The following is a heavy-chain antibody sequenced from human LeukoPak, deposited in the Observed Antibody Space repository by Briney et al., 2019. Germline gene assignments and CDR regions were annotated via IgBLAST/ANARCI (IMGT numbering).Heavy chain of an antibody. D-gene: IGHD3-22*01. CDR3: AKSRYYYDSSGYSR. CDR1: GFTFSSYA. J-gene: IGHJ4*02. CDR2: ISGSGGST. V-gene: IGHV3-23*01. Sequence: GSLRLSCAASGFTFSSYAMSWVRQAPGKGLEWVSAISGSGGSTYYADPVKGRFTISRDNSKNTLYLQMNSLRAEDTAVYYCAKSRYYYDSSGYSRWGQGTLVTVSS.